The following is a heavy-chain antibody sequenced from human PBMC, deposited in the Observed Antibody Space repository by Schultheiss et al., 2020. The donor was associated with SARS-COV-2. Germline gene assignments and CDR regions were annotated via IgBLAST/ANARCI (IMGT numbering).Heavy chain of an antibody. Sequence: GGSLRLSCAASGFTFSDHYMDWVRQAPGKGLEWVGRIRNKANSYTTEYAASVKGRFTISRNDSKNSLYLQMNSLKTEDTAVYHCARCAATRTYYYYGMDVWGQGTTVTVSS. V-gene: IGHV3-72*01. J-gene: IGHJ6*02. CDR2: IRNKANSYTT. CDR1: GFTFSDHY. D-gene: IGHD5-12*01. CDR3: ARCAATRTYYYYGMDV.